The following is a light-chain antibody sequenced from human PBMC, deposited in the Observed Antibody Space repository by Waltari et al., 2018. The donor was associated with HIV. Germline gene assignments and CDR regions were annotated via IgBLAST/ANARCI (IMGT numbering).Light chain of an antibody. J-gene: IGKJ3*01. V-gene: IGKV6-21*01. CDR2: YAS. CDR1: QSIGTS. CDR3: HQSSSLPFT. Sequence: EIVLTQSPDFQSVTPKEKVTISCRASQSIGTSLHWYQLKPDQSPTLLVKYASQSFSGVSSRFSGSGSGTDFTLTINSLEADDAATYYCHQSSSLPFTFGPGTKVGIK.